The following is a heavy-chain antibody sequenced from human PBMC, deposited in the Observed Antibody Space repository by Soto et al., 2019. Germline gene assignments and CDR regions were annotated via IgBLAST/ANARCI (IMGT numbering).Heavy chain of an antibody. J-gene: IGHJ6*02. V-gene: IGHV1-69*06. D-gene: IGHD6-6*01. CDR3: ARAGIAARPLYYYYGMDV. Sequence: SVNVSFKASGYSFTNNDVSWVRQATGQGLEWMGGMNPVCGDANYAQKFQGRVTITADKSTSTAYMELSSLRSEDTAVYYCARAGIAARPLYYYYGMDVWGQGTTVTVSS. CDR1: GYSFTNND. CDR2: MNPVCGDA.